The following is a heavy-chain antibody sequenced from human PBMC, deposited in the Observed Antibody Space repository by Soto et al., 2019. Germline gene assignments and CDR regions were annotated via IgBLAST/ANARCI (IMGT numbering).Heavy chain of an antibody. J-gene: IGHJ4*02. Sequence: GASVKVSCKASGYAFTSYAMHCVRQAPGQRLEWMGWINAGNGNTKYSQKFQGRVTITRDTSASTAYMELSSLRSEDTAVYYCAENRDGSGSYYFDYWGQGTLVTVSS. CDR2: INAGNGNT. D-gene: IGHD3-10*01. CDR1: GYAFTSYA. V-gene: IGHV1-3*01. CDR3: AENRDGSGSYYFDY.